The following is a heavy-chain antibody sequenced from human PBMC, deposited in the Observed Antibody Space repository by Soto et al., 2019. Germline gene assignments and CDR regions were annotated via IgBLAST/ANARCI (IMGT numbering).Heavy chain of an antibody. CDR1: GGTFTTYT. CDR3: ARDGDGNSLAY. Sequence: QVQLVQSGPEVKKPGSSVKVSCKSSGGTFTTYTFSWVRQAPGQGLEWMAGIIPIFGASKSAQNYQDRVAITTDESTRTIYMELSSLRSDDTAVYYCARDGDGNSLAYWGQGTLVTVSS. J-gene: IGHJ4*02. V-gene: IGHV1-69*01. CDR2: IIPIFGAS. D-gene: IGHD7-27*01.